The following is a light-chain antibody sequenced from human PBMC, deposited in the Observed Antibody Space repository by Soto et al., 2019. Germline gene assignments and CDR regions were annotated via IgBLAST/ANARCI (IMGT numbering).Light chain of an antibody. Sequence: DIHMTQSPSTLSASVGYRVTITCRASQSISSWLAWYQQKPGKAPKLLIYDASSLESGAPSRLSGSGSGTEFTLTISSLQPDDFATYYCQQYNSYSTFGQGTKVDIK. CDR1: QSISSW. CDR3: QQYNSYST. J-gene: IGKJ1*01. CDR2: DAS. V-gene: IGKV1-5*01.